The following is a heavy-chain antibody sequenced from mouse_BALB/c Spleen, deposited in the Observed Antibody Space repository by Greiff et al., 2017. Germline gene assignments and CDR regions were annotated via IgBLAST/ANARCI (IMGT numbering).Heavy chain of an antibody. CDR3: AREGYYGKVYYAMDY. D-gene: IGHD2-1*01. Sequence: EVQGVESGGGLVQPGGSRKLSCAASGFTFSSFGMHWVRQAPEKGLEWVAYISSGSSTIYYADTVKGRFTISRDNPKNTLFLQMTSLRSEDTAMYYCAREGYYGKVYYAMDYWGQGTSVTVSA. J-gene: IGHJ4*01. CDR1: GFTFSSFG. CDR2: ISSGSSTI. V-gene: IGHV5-17*02.